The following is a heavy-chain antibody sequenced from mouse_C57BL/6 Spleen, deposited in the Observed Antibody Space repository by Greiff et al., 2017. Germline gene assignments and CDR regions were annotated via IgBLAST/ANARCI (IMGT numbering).Heavy chain of an antibody. D-gene: IGHD1-1*01. CDR2: IRNKANGYTT. V-gene: IGHV7-3*01. CDR1: GFTFTDYY. CDR3: SRYYYGSSPWFAY. J-gene: IGHJ3*01. Sequence: EVMLVESGGGLVQPGGSLSLSCAASGFTFTDYYMSWVRQPPGKALEWLGFIRNKANGYTTESSASVKGRLNIYRDNYQSILYLQMKALRAEDSATYDCSRYYYGSSPWFAYWGQGTLVTVSA.